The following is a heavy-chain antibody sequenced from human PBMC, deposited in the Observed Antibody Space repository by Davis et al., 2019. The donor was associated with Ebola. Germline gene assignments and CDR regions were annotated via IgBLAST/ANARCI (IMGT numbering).Heavy chain of an antibody. CDR3: ASRLAAAGEKFEA. CDR1: GYTFTSYA. CDR2: INTNTGNP. V-gene: IGHV7-4-1*02. D-gene: IGHD6-13*01. J-gene: IGHJ5*02. Sequence: AASVKVSCKASGYTFTSYAMNWVRQAPGQGLEWMGWINTNTGNPTYAQGFTGRFVFSLDTSVSTAYLQISSLKAEDTAVYYCASRLAAAGEKFEAWGQGTLVTVSS.